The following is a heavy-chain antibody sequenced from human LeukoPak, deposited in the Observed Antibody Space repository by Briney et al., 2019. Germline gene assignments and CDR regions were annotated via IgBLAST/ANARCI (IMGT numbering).Heavy chain of an antibody. D-gene: IGHD5-12*01. CDR1: GVTFNVFW. J-gene: IGHJ4*02. Sequence: GGSLRLSCVTSGVTFNVFWMSWVRQAPGKGLEWVANINQDGSAQYYVDSVKGRFTISRDNAKNSLSLQMNSLRAEDTAIYYCAIDHPSGYSSNYWGQGALVTVSS. V-gene: IGHV3-7*03. CDR3: AIDHPSGYSSNY. CDR2: INQDGSAQ.